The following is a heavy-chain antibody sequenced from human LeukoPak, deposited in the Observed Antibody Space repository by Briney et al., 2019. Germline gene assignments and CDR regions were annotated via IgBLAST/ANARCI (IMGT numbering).Heavy chain of an antibody. Sequence: ASVKVSCKASGYTFTSNYIHWVRQAPGQGLEWMGMIYPRDGSTSYAQKFQGRVTVTRDTSTSTVHMELSGLRSEDTAVYYCARVAGIAAAGPFDYWGQGTLVTVSS. D-gene: IGHD6-13*01. CDR1: GYTFTSNY. J-gene: IGHJ4*02. CDR2: IYPRDGST. CDR3: ARVAGIAAAGPFDY. V-gene: IGHV1-46*01.